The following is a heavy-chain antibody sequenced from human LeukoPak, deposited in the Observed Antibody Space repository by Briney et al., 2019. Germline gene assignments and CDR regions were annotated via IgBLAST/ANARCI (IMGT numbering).Heavy chain of an antibody. J-gene: IGHJ6*03. CDR3: ARDVREAAHADYYYYYMDV. CDR1: GGTFSSYA. D-gene: IGHD6-6*01. CDR2: IIPILGIA. Sequence: GASVKVSCKASGGTFSSYAISWVRQAPGQGLEWMGRIIPILGIANYAQKFQGRVTITADKSTSTAYMELSSLRSEDTAVYYCARDVREAAHADYYYYYMDVWGKGTTVTVSS. V-gene: IGHV1-69*04.